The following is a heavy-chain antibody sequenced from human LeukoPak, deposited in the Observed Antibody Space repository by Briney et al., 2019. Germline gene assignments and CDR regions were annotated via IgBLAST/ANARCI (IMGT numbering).Heavy chain of an antibody. J-gene: IGHJ4*02. CDR3: ARSRAFDY. CDR2: IYDSDSK. CDR1: GFTVRSSY. Sequence: GGSLRLSCVASGFTVRSSYMNWVRQAPGKRPEWVAIIYDSDSKYYTDSVKGRFTTSRDEFKNTVYLQMNSLRVEDTAVYYCARSRAFDYWGRGTLVTVSS. V-gene: IGHV3-53*01.